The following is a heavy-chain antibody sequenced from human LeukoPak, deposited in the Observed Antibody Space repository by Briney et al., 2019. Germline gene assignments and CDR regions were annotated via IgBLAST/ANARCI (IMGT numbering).Heavy chain of an antibody. Sequence: SETLSLTCAVYGGSFSGYYWRWIRQPPGKGLEWIGEINHSGSTNYNPSLKSRVTISVDTSKNQFSLKLSSVTAADTAVYYCARMTVAGDTAYFDYWGQGTLVTVSS. J-gene: IGHJ4*02. CDR1: GGSFSGYY. V-gene: IGHV4-34*01. CDR2: INHSGST. D-gene: IGHD6-19*01. CDR3: ARMTVAGDTAYFDY.